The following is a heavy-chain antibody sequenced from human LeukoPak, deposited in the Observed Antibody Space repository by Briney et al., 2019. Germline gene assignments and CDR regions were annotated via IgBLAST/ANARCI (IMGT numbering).Heavy chain of an antibody. CDR1: GFTFSSHW. D-gene: IGHD4-23*01. Sequence: GGSLRLSCVASGFTFSSHWMTWVRQAPGRGPEWVANIKQDGREKHYVDSVKGRFTISRDDAKNSLYLQMSSLRAEDTAVYCCAREGQESGGKDYWGQGTRVTVSS. CDR3: AREGQESGGKDY. V-gene: IGHV3-7*05. CDR2: IKQDGREK. J-gene: IGHJ4*02.